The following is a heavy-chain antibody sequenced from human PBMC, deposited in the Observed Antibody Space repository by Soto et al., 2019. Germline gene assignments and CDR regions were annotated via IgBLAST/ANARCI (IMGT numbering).Heavy chain of an antibody. CDR2: IYWDDDK. J-gene: IGHJ4*02. CDR3: ARGGSTTYYSPFCDY. CDR1: GFSLSSSGVG. D-gene: IGHD3-10*01. V-gene: IGHV2-5*02. Sequence: QITLKESGPTLVRPTQTLTLTCTFSGFSLSSSGVGVGWIRQPPGKALEGLALIYWDDDKPYSPSLKRRLTITKDTSKNQVVLTLTTLDTVDTAPYSCARGGSTTYYSPFCDYWGQGTLVTVSS.